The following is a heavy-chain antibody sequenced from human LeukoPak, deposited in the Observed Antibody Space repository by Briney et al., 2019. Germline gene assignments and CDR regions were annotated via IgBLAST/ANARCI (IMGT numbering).Heavy chain of an antibody. J-gene: IGHJ6*03. Sequence: PSETLSLTCTVSGGSISSYYWSWLRQPAGKGLEWIGRIYTSGSTNYTPSLKSRVTMSVDTSKNKFSLKLRSVTAADTAVYYCAREAVAAPYYYYYMDVWGKGTTVTVSS. V-gene: IGHV4-4*07. CDR3: AREAVAAPYYYYYMDV. CDR2: IYTSGST. D-gene: IGHD6-19*01. CDR1: GGSISSYY.